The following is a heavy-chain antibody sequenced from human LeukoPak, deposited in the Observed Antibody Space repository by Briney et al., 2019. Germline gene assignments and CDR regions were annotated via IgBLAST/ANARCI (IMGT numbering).Heavy chain of an antibody. D-gene: IGHD4-17*01. J-gene: IGHJ4*02. CDR1: GFSFDDYG. CDR2: ISWNGGSI. CDR3: AREGINTVTTHFDY. V-gene: IGHV3-20*04. Sequence: PGGSLRLSCVASGFSFDDYGVSWVRQAPGKGLEWVSSISWNGGSIGYADSVKGRFTISRDNAKNSLYLQMNSLRAEDTALYYCAREGINTVTTHFDYWGQGTLVTVSS.